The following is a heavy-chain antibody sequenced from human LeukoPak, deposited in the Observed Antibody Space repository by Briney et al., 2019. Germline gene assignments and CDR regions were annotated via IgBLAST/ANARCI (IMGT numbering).Heavy chain of an antibody. V-gene: IGHV3-21*01. CDR3: ARSPLTRDNYYGMEG. CDR2: ISSSSYYI. J-gene: IGHJ6*02. Sequence: PGGSLRLSCAASGITFSGYTMNWGRQAPGKGLEWVSYISSSSYYINYADSVKGRFTISRDDAKNSLYLQINSLRAEDTALYYCARSPLTRDNYYGMEGWGQGTTVTVSS. D-gene: IGHD2-21*02. CDR1: GITFSGYT.